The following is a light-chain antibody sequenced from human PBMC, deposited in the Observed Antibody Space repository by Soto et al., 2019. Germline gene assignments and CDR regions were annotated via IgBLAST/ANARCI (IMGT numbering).Light chain of an antibody. CDR3: NSYTSSSSDV. CDR1: SSDVGGYNY. V-gene: IGLV2-14*01. J-gene: IGLJ1*01. CDR2: EVG. Sequence: QSALTQPASVSGSPGQSITISCTGTSSDVGGYNYVSWYQQHPGKAHKLMIFEVGNRPSVVSNRLSGYKSGNTASLTTSGLQAEDEDYYYCNSYTSSSSDVFGTGTKLTVL.